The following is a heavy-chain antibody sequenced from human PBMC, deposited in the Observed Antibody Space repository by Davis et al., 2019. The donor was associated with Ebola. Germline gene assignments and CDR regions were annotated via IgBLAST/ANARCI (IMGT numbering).Heavy chain of an antibody. CDR1: GFTFSSYS. CDR3: ARHYVYDYYMGLDV. CDR2: ISRSGYTI. J-gene: IGHJ6*02. D-gene: IGHD3-16*01. V-gene: IGHV3-48*01. Sequence: GGSLRLSCAASGFTFSSYSMNWVRQAPGKGLEWVSYISRSGYTIYYADSVKGRFTISRDNSKNTIYLQMNSLRAEDTAVYYCARHYVYDYYMGLDVWGQGTTVTVSS.